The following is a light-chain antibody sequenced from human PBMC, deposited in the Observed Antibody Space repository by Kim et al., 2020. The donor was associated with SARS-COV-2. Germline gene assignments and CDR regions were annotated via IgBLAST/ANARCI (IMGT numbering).Light chain of an antibody. J-gene: IGKJ2*01. CDR3: QHSYMTPQT. CDR1: QMIDNY. V-gene: IGKV1-39*01. Sequence: SASVGDRVTITCRTSQMIDNYLNWYQQRPGQAPKFLIYAASNLQSGVPSRFSGSGSETDFTLTIDGIQPEDSATYYCQHSYMTPQTFGQGTKLEI. CDR2: AAS.